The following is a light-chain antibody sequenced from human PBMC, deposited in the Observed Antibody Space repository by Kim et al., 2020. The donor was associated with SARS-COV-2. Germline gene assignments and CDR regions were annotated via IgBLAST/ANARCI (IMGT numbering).Light chain of an antibody. V-gene: IGKV1-39*01. CDR1: QSITSS. J-gene: IGKJ3*01. CDR3: QQNYNTPLT. CDR2: AAS. Sequence: ESVGNRVTITCRASQSITSSLNWYQQKPGKAPNRLIYAASRLQSGVPSRFSGSGSGTDFTLTISSLQPEDFASYYCQQNYNTPLTFGPGTKVDIK.